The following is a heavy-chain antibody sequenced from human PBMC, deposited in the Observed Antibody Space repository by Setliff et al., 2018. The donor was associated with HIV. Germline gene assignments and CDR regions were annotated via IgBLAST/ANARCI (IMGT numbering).Heavy chain of an antibody. D-gene: IGHD3-10*01. V-gene: IGHV4-4*08. CDR3: AGHGLLWFGAGYNWFDP. Sequence: PSETLSLTCNVSGASISSHSWTWIRQPPGKGLEWIGHIYTSGNSRYTNYNSSLKSRVTISVDTSKNQFSLKLSSVTAADTAVYYCAGHGLLWFGAGYNWFDPWGQGTLVTVSS. CDR1: GASISSHS. CDR2: IYTSGNSRYT. J-gene: IGHJ5*02.